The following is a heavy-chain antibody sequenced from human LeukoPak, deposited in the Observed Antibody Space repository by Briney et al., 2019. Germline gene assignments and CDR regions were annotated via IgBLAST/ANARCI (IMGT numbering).Heavy chain of an antibody. V-gene: IGHV3-48*03. CDR3: ARLPSWGRYFDWLYWFDP. D-gene: IGHD3-9*01. J-gene: IGHJ5*02. CDR2: ISSSCSTI. Sequence: GGSLRLSCAASGFTFSSYEMNWVRQAPGKGLEWVSYISSSCSTIYYADSVKGRFTISRDNAKNSLYLQMNSLRAEDTAVYYCARLPSWGRYFDWLYWFDPWGQGTLVTVFS. CDR1: GFTFSSYE.